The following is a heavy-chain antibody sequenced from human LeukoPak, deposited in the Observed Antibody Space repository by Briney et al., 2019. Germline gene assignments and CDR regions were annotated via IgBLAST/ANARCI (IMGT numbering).Heavy chain of an antibody. Sequence: SETLSLTCTVSGASISSYYWSWIRQPPGKGLEWIGYIYYSGSTYYNPTLESRVTISVDTSKNQFSLRVSSVTAADTAVYYCARLMRDAFDIWGQGTMVTVSS. CDR1: GASISSYY. J-gene: IGHJ3*02. CDR2: IYYSGST. D-gene: IGHD2-8*01. CDR3: ARLMRDAFDI. V-gene: IGHV4-59*08.